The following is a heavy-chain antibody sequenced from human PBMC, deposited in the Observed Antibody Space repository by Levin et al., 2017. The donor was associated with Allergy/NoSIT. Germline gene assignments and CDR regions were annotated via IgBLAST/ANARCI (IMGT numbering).Heavy chain of an antibody. Sequence: GESLKISCAASGFTFSSYAMSWVRQAPGKGLEWVSAISGSGGSTYYADSVKGRFTISRDNSKNTLYLQMNSLRAEDTAVYYCAKVGGSYHTFDYWGQGTLVTVSS. J-gene: IGHJ4*02. CDR3: AKVGGSYHTFDY. CDR1: GFTFSSYA. D-gene: IGHD1-26*01. V-gene: IGHV3-23*01. CDR2: ISGSGGST.